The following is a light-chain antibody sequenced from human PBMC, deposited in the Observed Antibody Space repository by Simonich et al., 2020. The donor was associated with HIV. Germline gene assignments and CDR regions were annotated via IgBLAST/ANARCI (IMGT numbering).Light chain of an antibody. Sequence: ELVMTQSPATLSVSPGEEATLSCRASQSVSSNLACYQQKPGQAPRLLIYGASTWATGIPARFSGSGSGTEFTLTISSMQSEDFAVYYCQQYNNWPLTFGGGTKVEIK. J-gene: IGKJ4*01. CDR3: QQYNNWPLT. V-gene: IGKV3-15*01. CDR1: QSVSSN. CDR2: GAS.